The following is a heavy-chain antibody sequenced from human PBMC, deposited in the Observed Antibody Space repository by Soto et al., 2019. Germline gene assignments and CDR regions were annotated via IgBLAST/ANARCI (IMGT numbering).Heavy chain of an antibody. CDR1: GFTFSSYS. D-gene: IGHD3-3*01. CDR2: ISSSSSTI. CDR3: ARDIRRLWSGYYIERGFDP. Sequence: GGSLRLSCAASGFTFSSYSMNWVRQAPGKGLEWVSYISSSSSTIYYADSVKGRFTISRDNAKNSLYLQMNSLRDEDTAVFYCARDIRRLWSGYYIERGFDPWGQGTLVTVSS. V-gene: IGHV3-48*02. J-gene: IGHJ5*02.